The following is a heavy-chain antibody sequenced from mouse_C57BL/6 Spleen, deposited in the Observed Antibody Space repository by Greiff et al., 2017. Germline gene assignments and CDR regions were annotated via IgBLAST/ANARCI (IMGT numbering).Heavy chain of an antibody. J-gene: IGHJ1*03. CDR3: ARDYYGSSCRYWYFDV. D-gene: IGHD1-1*01. CDR1: GYTFTSYD. V-gene: IGHV1-85*01. CDR2: IYPRDGST. Sequence: QVQLLQSGPELVKPGASVKLSCKASGYTFTSYDINWVKQRPGQGLEWIGWIYPRDGSTKYNERFKGKATLTVDTSTSTAYMELHSLTSEDSAVYFCARDYYGSSCRYWYFDVWGTGTTVTVSS.